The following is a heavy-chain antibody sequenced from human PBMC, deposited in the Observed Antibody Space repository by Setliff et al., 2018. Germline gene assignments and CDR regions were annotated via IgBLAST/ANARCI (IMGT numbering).Heavy chain of an antibody. CDR1: GYTFTTYG. Sequence: ASVKVSCKASGYTFTTYGISWVRQAPGQGLEWMGWISSNNGNTNYAQHLQGRVTMTADTSTSTAYMELRSIRSDDTAVYYCARGGNTYAFNWFDPWGQGTLVTVSS. J-gene: IGHJ5*02. V-gene: IGHV1-18*01. CDR3: ARGGNTYAFNWFDP. CDR2: ISSNNGNT. D-gene: IGHD5-18*01.